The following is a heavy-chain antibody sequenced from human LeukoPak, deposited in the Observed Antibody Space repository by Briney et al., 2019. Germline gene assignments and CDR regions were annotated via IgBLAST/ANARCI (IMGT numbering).Heavy chain of an antibody. Sequence: GGSLRLSCAASGFAFSSNWMHWVRQTPGKGLVWVSRINSGGSGTSYADSVEGRFTISRDNAKNTLHLQMNSLRAEDTAVYYCATSLGPLTEYWGQGTLVTVSS. CDR2: INSGGSGT. V-gene: IGHV3-74*01. CDR1: GFAFSSNW. J-gene: IGHJ4*02. CDR3: ATSLGPLTEY. D-gene: IGHD7-27*01.